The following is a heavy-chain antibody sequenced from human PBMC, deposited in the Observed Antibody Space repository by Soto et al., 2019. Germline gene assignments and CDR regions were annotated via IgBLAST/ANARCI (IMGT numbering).Heavy chain of an antibody. CDR3: ARLLEWLSPPSGYYGMDV. Sequence: GGSLRLSCAASGFTFSSYSMNWVRQAPGKGLEWVSYISSSSSTIYYADSVKGRFTISRDNAKNSLYLQMNSLRDEDTAVYYCARLLEWLSPPSGYYGMDVWGQGTTVTVSS. CDR2: ISSSSSTI. J-gene: IGHJ6*02. V-gene: IGHV3-48*02. CDR1: GFTFSSYS. D-gene: IGHD3-3*01.